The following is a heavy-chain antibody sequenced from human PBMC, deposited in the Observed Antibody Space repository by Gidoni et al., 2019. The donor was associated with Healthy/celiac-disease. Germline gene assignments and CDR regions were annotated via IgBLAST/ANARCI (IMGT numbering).Heavy chain of an antibody. D-gene: IGHD2-2*01. J-gene: IGHJ6*02. Sequence: QVQLVESGGGVVQPGRSLRLSCAASGFPFRSYSIHGVRQAPGKGLEWVAVISYDGSNKYYADSVKGRFTISRDNSKNTLYLQMNSLRAEDTAVYYCARDTYCSSTSCYGVYYYGMDVWGQGTTVTVSS. CDR3: ARDTYCSSTSCYGVYYYGMDV. CDR2: ISYDGSNK. CDR1: GFPFRSYS. V-gene: IGHV3-30*04.